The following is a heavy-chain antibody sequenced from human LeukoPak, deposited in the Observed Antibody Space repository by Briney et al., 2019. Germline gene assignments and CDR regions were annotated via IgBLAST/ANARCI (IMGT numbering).Heavy chain of an antibody. Sequence: SETLSLTCTVSGGSLSIGSYCWSWIRQPAGKGLEWIGRIYTSGSTNYNPSLKSHVTISVDTTKNQFSLKLSSVTAADTAVYYCARAQNYYGLSPDAFDIWGQGTMVTVSS. CDR1: GGSLSIGSYC. CDR2: IYTSGST. J-gene: IGHJ3*02. D-gene: IGHD3-10*01. V-gene: IGHV4-61*02. CDR3: ARAQNYYGLSPDAFDI.